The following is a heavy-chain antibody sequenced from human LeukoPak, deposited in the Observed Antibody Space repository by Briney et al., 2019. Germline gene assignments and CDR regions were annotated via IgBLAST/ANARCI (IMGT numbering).Heavy chain of an antibody. Sequence: PGGSLRLSCAASGFTFSSYAMSWVRQAPGKGLEWVSAITDSGIGTHYAGSVMGRFTISRDNSKNTLYLQMNSLRAEDTAVYYCAKDYGGYLFDYWGQGTLVTVSS. CDR3: AKDYGGYLFDY. J-gene: IGHJ4*02. CDR2: ITDSGIGT. D-gene: IGHD4-23*01. V-gene: IGHV3-23*01. CDR1: GFTFSSYA.